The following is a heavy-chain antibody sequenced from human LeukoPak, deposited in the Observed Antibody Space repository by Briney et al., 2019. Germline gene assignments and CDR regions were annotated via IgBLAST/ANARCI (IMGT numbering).Heavy chain of an antibody. Sequence: SETLSLTCAVYGGSFSGYYWSWIRQPPGKGLEWIGEINHSGSTNYNPSLKSRVTISVDTSKNQFSLKLSSVTAADTAVYYCARDPGYSSSWSYFDYWGQGTLVTVSS. D-gene: IGHD6-13*01. CDR3: ARDPGYSSSWSYFDY. CDR1: GGSFSGYY. J-gene: IGHJ4*02. V-gene: IGHV4-34*01. CDR2: INHSGST.